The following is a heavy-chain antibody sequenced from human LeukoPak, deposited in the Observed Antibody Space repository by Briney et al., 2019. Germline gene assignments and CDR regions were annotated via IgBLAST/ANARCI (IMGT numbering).Heavy chain of an antibody. Sequence: GGSLRLSCAASGFTFSSFEMNWVRQAPGKGLEWVGRIGNRVNAYTTEYAASVKGRFTISRDDSKNSLYLQMNSLETEDTAVYYCTRRRFYFDYWGQGTLVTVSS. CDR3: TRRRFYFDY. J-gene: IGHJ4*02. V-gene: IGHV3-72*01. CDR1: GFTFSSFE. CDR2: IGNRVNAYTT.